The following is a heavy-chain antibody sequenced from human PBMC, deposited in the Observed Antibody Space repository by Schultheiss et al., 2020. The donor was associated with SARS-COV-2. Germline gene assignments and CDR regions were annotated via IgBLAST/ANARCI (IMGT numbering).Heavy chain of an antibody. CDR3: ARGPNYDSSGYWFDY. V-gene: IGHV4-34*01. Sequence: SETLSLTCAVYGGSFSGYYWGWIRQPPGKGLEWIGSIYYSGSTNYNPSLKSRVTISVDKSKNQFSLKLSSVTAADTAVYYCARGPNYDSSGYWFDYWGQGTLVTVSS. J-gene: IGHJ4*02. CDR1: GGSFSGYY. CDR2: IYYSGST. D-gene: IGHD3-22*01.